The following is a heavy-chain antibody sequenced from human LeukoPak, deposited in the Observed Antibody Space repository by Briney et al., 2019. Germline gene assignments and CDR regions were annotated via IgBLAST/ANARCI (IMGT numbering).Heavy chain of an antibody. J-gene: IGHJ5*02. V-gene: IGHV1-2*02. CDR3: ARDPSSSWYLFGFWFDP. CDR2: INPNSGGT. Sequence: ASVKVSCKASGYTFTGYYMHWVRPAPGQGLEWMGWINPNSGGTNYAQKFQGRVTMTRDTSISTAYMELSRLRSDDTAVYYGARDPSSSWYLFGFWFDPWGQGTLVTVSS. D-gene: IGHD6-13*01. CDR1: GYTFTGYY.